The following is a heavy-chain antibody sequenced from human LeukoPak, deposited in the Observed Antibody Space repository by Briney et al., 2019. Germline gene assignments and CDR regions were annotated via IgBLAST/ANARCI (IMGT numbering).Heavy chain of an antibody. CDR2: ISAYNGKT. CDR3: ARGEPVGAGAFDI. J-gene: IGHJ3*02. V-gene: IGHV1-18*01. CDR1: GYTFTRYG. D-gene: IGHD1-26*01. Sequence: ASVKVSCKASGYTFTRYGMSWVRQAPGQGLERMGWISAYNGKTNYAQKLQDRVTMTTDTSTSTAYMELRSLRSDDTAVYYCARGEPVGAGAFDIWGQGTMVTVSS.